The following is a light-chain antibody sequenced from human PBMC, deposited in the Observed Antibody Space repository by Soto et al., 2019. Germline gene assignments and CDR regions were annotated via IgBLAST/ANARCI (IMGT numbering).Light chain of an antibody. CDR3: QQYDSLPT. CDR2: GAS. V-gene: IGKV1-33*01. CDR1: HDITNY. Sequence: DIQMTKSPSSLSASVGDRVTITCQASHDITNYLNWYQQKPGKGPRLLIYGASNLETGVPSRFSGSGFGTDFSFTISSLQPEDFATYYCQQYDSLPTFGGGTKVDLK. J-gene: IGKJ4*01.